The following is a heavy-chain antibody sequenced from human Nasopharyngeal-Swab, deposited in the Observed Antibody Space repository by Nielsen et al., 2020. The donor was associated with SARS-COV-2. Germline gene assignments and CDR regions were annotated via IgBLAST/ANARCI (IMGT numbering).Heavy chain of an antibody. V-gene: IGHV3-7*03. CDR2: IKQDGSEK. CDR3: VRVASGGWYDS. J-gene: IGHJ5*01. CDR1: GFTFSKYS. D-gene: IGHD2-15*01. Sequence: GESLKISCAASGFTFSKYSMTLVRHAPGKRLEWVANIKQDGSEKYYVDSVKGRFTISRENAKNALYLQMDNRRADDTAMYYCVRVASGGWYDSWGQGTLVSVSS.